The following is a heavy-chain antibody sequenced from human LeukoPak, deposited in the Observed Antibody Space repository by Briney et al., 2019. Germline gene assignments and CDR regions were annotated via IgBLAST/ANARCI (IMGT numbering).Heavy chain of an antibody. Sequence: GGSLRLSCAASGFIFSSYAMTWVRQAPGKGLEWVSLIYSGGSTNYADSVKGRFVISKDNFRNTLYLQMNNLRADDAAVYYCAGRVHGDYPFFDYWGQGTLVTVSS. V-gene: IGHV3-53*01. CDR3: AGRVHGDYPFFDY. D-gene: IGHD4-17*01. CDR1: GFIFSSYA. CDR2: IYSGGST. J-gene: IGHJ4*02.